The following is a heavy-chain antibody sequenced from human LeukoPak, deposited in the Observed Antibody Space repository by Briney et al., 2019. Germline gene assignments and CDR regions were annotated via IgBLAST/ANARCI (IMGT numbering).Heavy chain of an antibody. J-gene: IGHJ4*02. CDR2: INTYKGDT. V-gene: IGHV1-18*01. D-gene: IGHD4-23*01. CDR1: GYTFTNYN. Sequence: ASVTVSFKASGYTFTNYNISWVRQAPGQGLEWMGWINTYKGDTLYAQKLQGRVTMTADTSTNTAYMELRSLRFDDTAVYYCAREFGHCYGDNCFYFFDTWGQGFRVTVSS. CDR3: AREFGHCYGDNCFYFFDT.